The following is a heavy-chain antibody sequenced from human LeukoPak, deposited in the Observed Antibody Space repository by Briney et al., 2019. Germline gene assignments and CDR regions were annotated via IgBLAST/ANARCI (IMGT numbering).Heavy chain of an antibody. D-gene: IGHD6-19*01. Sequence: SETLSLTCTVSVDSISSYYWSWIRQSPGKGLEWIGYIYYSGSTYYNPSLTSRVTISVDTSKNQFSLKLSSVTAADTAVYYCARQGSSGWYIGAFDIWGQGTMDTVSS. V-gene: IGHV4-59*08. CDR2: IYYSGST. CDR3: ARQGSSGWYIGAFDI. J-gene: IGHJ3*02. CDR1: VDSISSYY.